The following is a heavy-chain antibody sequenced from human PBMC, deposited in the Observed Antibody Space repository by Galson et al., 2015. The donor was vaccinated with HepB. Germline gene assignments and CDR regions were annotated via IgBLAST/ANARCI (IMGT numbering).Heavy chain of an antibody. J-gene: IGHJ4*02. Sequence: SLRLSCAASGFTFGNFWMTWVRQPPGKGLEWVANINRDGSGRSYVHSVNDRFTISRDNAKNSVFLQMNSLRAEDTAVYYCARAGTVGSVDYWGQGTLVTVSS. D-gene: IGHD2-15*01. CDR2: INRDGSGR. CDR3: ARAGTVGSVDY. CDR1: GFTFGNFW. V-gene: IGHV3-7*03.